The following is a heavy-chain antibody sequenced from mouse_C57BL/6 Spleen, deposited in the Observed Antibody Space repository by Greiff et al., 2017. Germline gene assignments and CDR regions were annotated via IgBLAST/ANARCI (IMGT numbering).Heavy chain of an antibody. D-gene: IGHD1-1*01. CDR3: ARSYYGSSYEGYFDV. V-gene: IGHV14-2*01. CDR1: GFNIKDYY. CDR2: IDPEDGET. Sequence: EVQLQQSGAELVKPGASVKLSCTASGFNIKDYYMHWVKQRTEQGLEWIGRIDPEDGETKYAPKFQGKATLTADTSSNTAYLQLSSLTSEDTAVYYCARSYYGSSYEGYFDVWGTGTTVTVSS. J-gene: IGHJ1*03.